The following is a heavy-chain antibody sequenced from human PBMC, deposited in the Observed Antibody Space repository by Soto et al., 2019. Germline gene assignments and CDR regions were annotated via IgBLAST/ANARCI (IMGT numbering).Heavy chain of an antibody. J-gene: IGHJ6*02. Sequence: QVQLQESGPGLVKPSEALSLTCTVSGGSVNSDSYYWTWIRQPPGKRLEWIGSLYYSGSTNYNPSIKSRVTISVDTSKNQFSLKLSSVTAADTAVYFCARESRELSSSGGWDVWGQGTTVTVSS. V-gene: IGHV4-61*01. CDR2: LYYSGST. CDR3: ARESRELSSSGGWDV. D-gene: IGHD1-26*01. CDR1: GGSVNSDSYY.